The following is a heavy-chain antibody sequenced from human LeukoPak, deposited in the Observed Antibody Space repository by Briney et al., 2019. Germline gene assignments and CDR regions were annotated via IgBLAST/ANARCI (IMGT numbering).Heavy chain of an antibody. V-gene: IGHV3-23*01. CDR1: GFTFSSYA. CDR3: AKDVTTSGTTRFDY. D-gene: IGHD4-17*01. Sequence: GRSLRLSCAASGFTFSSYAMNWVRQAPGKGLEWVSVISGSGGSTYFADSVKGRFTISRDNSKKTLYLQMNSLRAEDTAVYYCAKDVTTSGTTRFDYWGQGTLVTVSS. CDR2: ISGSGGST. J-gene: IGHJ4*02.